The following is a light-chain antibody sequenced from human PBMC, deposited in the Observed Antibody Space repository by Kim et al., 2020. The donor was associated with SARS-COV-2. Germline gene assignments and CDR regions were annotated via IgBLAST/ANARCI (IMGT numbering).Light chain of an antibody. CDR2: DVS. CDR1: SSDVGGYIF. J-gene: IGLJ2*01. V-gene: IGLV2-14*03. CDR3: TSYTSTSTLV. Sequence: GQSITISCTGTSSDVGGYIFVSWYQQQPGKPPKLIIYDVSQRPSGVSNRFSGSKSGNRASLTIFGLQAEDEADYYCTSYTSTSTLVFGGGTQLTVL.